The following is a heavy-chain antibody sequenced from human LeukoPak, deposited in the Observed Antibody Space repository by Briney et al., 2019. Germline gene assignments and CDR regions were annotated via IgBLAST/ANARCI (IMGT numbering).Heavy chain of an antibody. CDR2: INSDGSRT. CDR1: GFTFSSYW. J-gene: IGHJ4*02. Sequence: TGGSLRLSCAASGFTFSSYWMHCVRHAPGKGLVWVSRINSDGSRTSYADSVKGRFTISRDNAKNTLYLQMNSLRAEDTAVYYCAKDLNYGELVGSWGKGALVTVSS. D-gene: IGHD4-17*01. CDR3: AKDLNYGELVGS. V-gene: IGHV3-74*01.